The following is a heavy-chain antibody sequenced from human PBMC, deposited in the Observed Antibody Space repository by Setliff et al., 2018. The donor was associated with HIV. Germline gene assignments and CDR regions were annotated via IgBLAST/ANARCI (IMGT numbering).Heavy chain of an antibody. CDR1: GGSFTSRSYY. J-gene: IGHJ3*02. D-gene: IGHD2-15*01. CDR2: IFYSGIT. V-gene: IGHV4-39*01. CDR3: ARRQMVVAAVDAFDI. Sequence: SETLSLTCTVSGGSFTSRSYYWGWIRQPPGKGLEWIGSIFYSGITYYNPSLKSRVTISVDTSKNQFSLNLTSVTAADTAVYYCARRQMVVAAVDAFDIWGQGTMVTVSS.